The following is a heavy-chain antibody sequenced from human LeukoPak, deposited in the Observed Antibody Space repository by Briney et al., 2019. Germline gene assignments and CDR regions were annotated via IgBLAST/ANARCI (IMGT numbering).Heavy chain of an antibody. CDR3: ARGVVPAAIDPWDDAFDI. V-gene: IGHV1-69*13. J-gene: IGHJ3*02. D-gene: IGHD2-2*02. Sequence: ASVKVSCKASGGTFSSYAISWVRQAPGQGLEWMGGLIPIFGTANYAQKFQGRVTITADESTSTAYMELSSLRSEDTAVHYCARGVVPAAIDPWDDAFDIWGQGTMVTVSS. CDR1: GGTFSSYA. CDR2: LIPIFGTA.